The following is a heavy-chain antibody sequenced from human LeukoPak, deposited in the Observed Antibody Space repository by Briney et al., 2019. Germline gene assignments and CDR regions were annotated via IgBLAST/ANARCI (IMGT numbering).Heavy chain of an antibody. J-gene: IGHJ2*01. V-gene: IGHV4-4*09. D-gene: IGHD4-23*01. CDR1: GGSISSYY. CDR2: IYTSGST. CDR3: ARLLNGGHGHWHFDL. Sequence: SETLSLTCTVSGGSISSYYWSWIRQPPGKGLEWIGYIYTSGSTNYNPSLKSRVTISVDTSKNQFSLKLSSVTAADTAVYYCARLLNGGHGHWHFDLWGRGTLVTVSS.